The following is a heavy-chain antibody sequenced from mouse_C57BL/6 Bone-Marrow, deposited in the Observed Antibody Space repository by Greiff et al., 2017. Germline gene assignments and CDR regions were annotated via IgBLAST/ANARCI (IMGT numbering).Heavy chain of an antibody. Sequence: EVKLQESGGGLVQPGGSLSLSCAASGFTFTDYYMSWVRQPPGKALEWLGFIRNKANGYTTEYSASVKGRFTISRDNSQSILYLQMNALRAEDSATYYCARYIYYGNCYAMDYWGQGTSVTVSS. V-gene: IGHV7-3*01. CDR3: ARYIYYGNCYAMDY. CDR1: GFTFTDYY. D-gene: IGHD2-1*01. J-gene: IGHJ4*01. CDR2: IRNKANGYTT.